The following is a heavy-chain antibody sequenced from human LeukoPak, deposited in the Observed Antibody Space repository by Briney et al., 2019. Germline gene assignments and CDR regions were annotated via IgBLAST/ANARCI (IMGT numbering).Heavy chain of an antibody. D-gene: IGHD2-21*02. J-gene: IGHJ6*02. CDR3: ARVWAYCGGDCSTRSYGMDV. V-gene: IGHV1-2*02. CDR2: INPNSGGT. CDR1: GGTFTGYY. Sequence: ASVKVSCKASGGTFTGYYMHWVRQAPGQGLEWMGWINPNSGGTNYAQKFQGRVTMTRDTSISTAYMELSRLGSDDTAVYYCARVWAYCGGDCSTRSYGMDVWGQGTTVTVSS.